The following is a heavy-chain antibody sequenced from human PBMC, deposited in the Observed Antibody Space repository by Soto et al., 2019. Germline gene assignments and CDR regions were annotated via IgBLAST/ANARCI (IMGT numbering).Heavy chain of an antibody. D-gene: IGHD2-2*01. CDR2: MNPNSGNT. CDR1: GCTFTSYD. Sequence: GASVKVSCKAPGCTFTSYDINWVRQATGQGLEWMGWMNPNSGNTGYAQKFQGRVTMTRNTSISTAYMELSSLRSEDTAVYYCARVYWGCSSTSCYESYYYYMDVWGKGTTVTVSS. CDR3: ARVYWGCSSTSCYESYYYYMDV. V-gene: IGHV1-8*01. J-gene: IGHJ6*03.